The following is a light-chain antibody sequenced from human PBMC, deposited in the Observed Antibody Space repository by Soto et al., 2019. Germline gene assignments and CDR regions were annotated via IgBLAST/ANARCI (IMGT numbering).Light chain of an antibody. CDR2: EGT. Sequence: QSALTQPASVSASPGQSITISCTGTNSDVGSYNLVSWYQQHPGKVPKLMIYEGTNRPSGVSDRFSGSKSGNTASLTISGLQAEDEADYYCCSYAGSSTYVFGTGTKLTVL. V-gene: IGLV2-23*01. CDR3: CSYAGSSTYV. J-gene: IGLJ1*01. CDR1: NSDVGSYNL.